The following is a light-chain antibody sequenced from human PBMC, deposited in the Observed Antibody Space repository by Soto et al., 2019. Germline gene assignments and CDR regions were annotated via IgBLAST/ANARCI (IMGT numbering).Light chain of an antibody. CDR1: SSNIGAGFD. Sequence: QSVLTQPPSVSGAPGRRVTISCTGSSSNIGAGFDVHWYQQLPGTVPELLIYRNNNRPSGVSDRFSGSKSGTSASLAITGLQAEDEADYYCQSYDTSLSGVVFGGGTKLTVL. CDR3: QSYDTSLSGVV. J-gene: IGLJ2*01. CDR2: RNN. V-gene: IGLV1-40*01.